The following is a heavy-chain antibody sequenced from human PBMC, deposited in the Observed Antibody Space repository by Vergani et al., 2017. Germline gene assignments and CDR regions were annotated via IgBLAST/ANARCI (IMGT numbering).Heavy chain of an antibody. V-gene: IGHV3-21*01. J-gene: IGHJ3*01. Sequence: EVQLLESGGDLVQPGRSLRLSCTASGFTFGYYAMDWFRQAPGQGLEWVSSISGNNDDVYYADSVKGRFTISRDNAKNSLYLDMSSLRAEDTAVYYCVRDVRVSRTWGQGTLVAVSS. CDR1: GFTFGYYA. CDR2: ISGNNDDV. CDR3: VRDVRVSRT.